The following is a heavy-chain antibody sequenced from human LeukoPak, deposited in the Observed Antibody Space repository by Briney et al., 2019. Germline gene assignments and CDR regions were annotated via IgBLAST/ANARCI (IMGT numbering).Heavy chain of an antibody. D-gene: IGHD1-26*01. Sequence: SETLSLTCTVSGGSISSYYWSWIRQPPGKGLEWIGYIYYSGSTNYNPSLKSRVTISVDTSKNQFSPKLSSVTAADTAVYYCARGGGSYFNWFDPWGQGTLVTVSS. V-gene: IGHV4-59*01. J-gene: IGHJ5*02. CDR3: ARGGGSYFNWFDP. CDR1: GGSISSYY. CDR2: IYYSGST.